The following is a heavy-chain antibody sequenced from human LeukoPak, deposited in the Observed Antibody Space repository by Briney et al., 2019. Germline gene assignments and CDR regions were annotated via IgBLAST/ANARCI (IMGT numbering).Heavy chain of an antibody. V-gene: IGHV1-46*01. D-gene: IGHD3-22*01. J-gene: IGHJ4*02. CDR2: INPSGGST. Sequence: ASVKVSCKASGYTFTGYYMHWVRQAPGQGLEWMGIINPSGGSTSYAQKFQGRVTMTRDMSTSTVYMELSSLRSEDTAVYYCASHLAYYYDSSGYPDYWGEGTLVTVSS. CDR3: ASHLAYYYDSSGYPDY. CDR1: GYTFTGYY.